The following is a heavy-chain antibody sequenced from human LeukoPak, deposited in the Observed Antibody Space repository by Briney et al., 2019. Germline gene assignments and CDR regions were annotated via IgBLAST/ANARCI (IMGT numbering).Heavy chain of an antibody. J-gene: IGHJ4*02. V-gene: IGHV4-39*07. CDR1: GGSISSSSYY. CDR2: IYHSRST. D-gene: IGHD5-18*01. CDR3: AGDSAIVTLFDY. Sequence: SETLSLTCSVSGGSISSSSYYWGWIRQPPGKGLEWIGSIYHSRSTYYNPSLRSRVTISVDTSKNQFSLKLSSVTAADTAVYYCAGDSAIVTLFDYWGQGTLVTVSS.